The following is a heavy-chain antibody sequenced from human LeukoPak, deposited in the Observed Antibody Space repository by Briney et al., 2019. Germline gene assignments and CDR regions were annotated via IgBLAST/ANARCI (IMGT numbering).Heavy chain of an antibody. V-gene: IGHV4-59*01. CDR2: IYYSGST. J-gene: IGHJ4*02. CDR1: GGSISSYY. CDR3: ARDLGLYYFDY. Sequence: PSETLSLTCTVSGGSISSYYWSWIRQPPGKGLEWIGYIYYSGSTNYNPSLKSRVTISVDTSKNQFSLKLSSVTAADTAVYYCARDLGLYYFDYWGQGTLVTVPS.